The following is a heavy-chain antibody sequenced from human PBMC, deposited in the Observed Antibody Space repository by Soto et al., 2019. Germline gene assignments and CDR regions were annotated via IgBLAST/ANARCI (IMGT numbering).Heavy chain of an antibody. CDR1: GYTFSTYA. V-gene: IGHV1-3*01. CDR3: ARDQGVAGPGYY. CDR2: INAGNGNR. Sequence: QVQLVQSGAEVKKPGASVKVSCNASGYTFSTYAMHWVRQAPGQRLEWMGWINAGNGNRKYSQKFQGRVTITRDTSGSTAYMELRSLRSEDTAVYYLARDQGVAGPGYYWGQGTLVTVSS. D-gene: IGHD6-19*01. J-gene: IGHJ4*02.